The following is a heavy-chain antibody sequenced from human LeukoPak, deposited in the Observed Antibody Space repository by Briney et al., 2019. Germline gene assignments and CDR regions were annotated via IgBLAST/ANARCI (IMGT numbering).Heavy chain of an antibody. CDR3: ARAAYCGGDCLVPNDY. CDR2: INADGRRT. D-gene: IGHD2-21*02. Sequence: GGSLRLSCTASGFTFSNYWMHWVRHTPGKGLVWVSRINADGRRTFYTDSVKGRFTISRDNAENTLYLQMNSLRAEDTAVYYCARAAYCGGDCLVPNDYWGQGTLVTVSS. CDR1: GFTFSNYW. J-gene: IGHJ4*02. V-gene: IGHV3-74*01.